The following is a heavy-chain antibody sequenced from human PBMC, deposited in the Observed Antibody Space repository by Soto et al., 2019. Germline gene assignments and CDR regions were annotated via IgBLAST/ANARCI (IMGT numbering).Heavy chain of an antibody. CDR2: MNPNSGHT. D-gene: IGHD2-2*01. CDR1: GYTFTSHN. J-gene: IGHJ5*02. CDR3: ASDMSTT. Sequence: QVQLVQSGAEVKKPGASVKVSCKAPGYTFTSHNITWMRQATGQGLEWMGWMNPNSGHTNYAQKFQGRATMTRDTSISTAYMELTNLRSEDTAIYYCASDMSTTWGQGTLVTVSS. V-gene: IGHV1-8*01.